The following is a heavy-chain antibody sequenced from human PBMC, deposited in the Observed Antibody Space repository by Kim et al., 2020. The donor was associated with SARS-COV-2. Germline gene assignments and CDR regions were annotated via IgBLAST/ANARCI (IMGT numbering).Heavy chain of an antibody. CDR1: GDSISSSSYY. Sequence: SETLPLTCTVSGDSISSSSYYWGWIRQPPGKGLEWIGSIYYSGSTYYNPSLKSRVTISVDTSKNQFSLKLSSVTAADTAVYYCASKVRGVIIRHDYWGQGTLVTVSS. J-gene: IGHJ4*02. CDR3: ASKVRGVIIRHDY. CDR2: IYYSGST. V-gene: IGHV4-39*01. D-gene: IGHD3-10*01.